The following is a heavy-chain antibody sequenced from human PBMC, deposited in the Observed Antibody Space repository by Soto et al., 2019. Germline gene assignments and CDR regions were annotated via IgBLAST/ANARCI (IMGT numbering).Heavy chain of an antibody. CDR1: GYTFTGYY. CDR3: ARRPISYSSSRYYYGMDV. Sequence: ASVKVSCKASGYTFTGYYMHWVRQAPGQGLEWMGWINPNSGGTNYAQKFQGWVTMTRDTSISTAYMELSRLRSDDTAVYYCARRPISYSSSRYYYGMDVWGQGPTVTVSS. D-gene: IGHD6-13*01. J-gene: IGHJ6*02. CDR2: INPNSGGT. V-gene: IGHV1-2*04.